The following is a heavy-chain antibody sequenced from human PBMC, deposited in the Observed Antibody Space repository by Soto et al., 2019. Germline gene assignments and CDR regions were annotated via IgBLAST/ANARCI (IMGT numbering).Heavy chain of an antibody. V-gene: IGHV4-31*03. Sequence: QVQLRESGPGLVQASQTLSLVCTVSGGPGSSGSNYWSWIRQRPQGGLEWLGYISYSGTTYYNPCFKSRVTISEATSKSQLSLYLKSVTAADTAVYYCARRMGSAAAGNSGGMDVWGQGTTVT. D-gene: IGHD6-13*01. CDR3: ARRMGSAAAGNSGGMDV. J-gene: IGHJ6*02. CDR2: ISYSGTT. CDR1: GGPGSSGSNY.